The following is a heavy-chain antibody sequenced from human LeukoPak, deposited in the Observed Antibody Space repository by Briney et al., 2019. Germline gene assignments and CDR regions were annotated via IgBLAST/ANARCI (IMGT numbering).Heavy chain of an antibody. J-gene: IGHJ6*02. CDR2: ISAYNGNT. D-gene: IGHD3-10*01. V-gene: IGHV1-18*01. CDR3: ARDNEGPDYGSGSYYLSHYYYYGMDV. CDR1: GYTFTSYG. Sequence: ASVKVSCKASGYTFTSYGISWVRQAPGQGLEWMGWISAYNGNTNYAQKLQGRVTMTTDTSTSTAYMELRSLRSDDTAVYYCARDNEGPDYGSGSYYLSHYYYYGMDVWGQGTTVTVSS.